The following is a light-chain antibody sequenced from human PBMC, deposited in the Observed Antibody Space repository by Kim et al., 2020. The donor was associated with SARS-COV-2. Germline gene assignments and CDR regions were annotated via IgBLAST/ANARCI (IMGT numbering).Light chain of an antibody. CDR3: STWDTHRGWV. V-gene: IGLV10-54*01. CDR2: RNN. CDR1: NDNIGKEG. J-gene: IGLJ3*02. Sequence: QADLTQPPSVSKGLRQTATITCTGNNDNIGKEGAAWLQQHQGHTPKLLFYRNNNRPSGISERFSASRSGTTASLTITGLQPEDEADYYCSTWDTHRGWVFGGGTQLTVL.